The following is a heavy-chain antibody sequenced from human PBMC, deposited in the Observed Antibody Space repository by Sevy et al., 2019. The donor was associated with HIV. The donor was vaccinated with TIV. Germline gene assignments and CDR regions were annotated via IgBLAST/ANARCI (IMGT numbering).Heavy chain of an antibody. V-gene: IGHV3-23*01. CDR3: AKVLKDYYDSSGYLDPYDY. Sequence: GGSLRLSCAASGFTFSSYAMSWVRQAPGKGLEWVSAISGSGGSTYYADSVKGRFTISRDNSKNTLYLQMNSLRAEDTAVYYCAKVLKDYYDSSGYLDPYDYWGQGTLVTVSS. CDR2: ISGSGGST. D-gene: IGHD3-22*01. CDR1: GFTFSSYA. J-gene: IGHJ4*02.